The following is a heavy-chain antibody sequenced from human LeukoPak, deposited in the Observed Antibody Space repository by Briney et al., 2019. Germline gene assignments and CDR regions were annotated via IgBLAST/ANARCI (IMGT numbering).Heavy chain of an antibody. Sequence: GGSLRLSCAASGFTFSSYSMNWVRQAPGKGREWVSSISSSSSYIYYADSVKGRFTISRDNAKNSLYLQMNSLRAEDTAVYYCARVGIAVAGNDYWGQGTLVTVSS. CDR2: ISSSSSYI. CDR1: GFTFSSYS. CDR3: ARVGIAVAGNDY. V-gene: IGHV3-21*01. D-gene: IGHD6-19*01. J-gene: IGHJ4*02.